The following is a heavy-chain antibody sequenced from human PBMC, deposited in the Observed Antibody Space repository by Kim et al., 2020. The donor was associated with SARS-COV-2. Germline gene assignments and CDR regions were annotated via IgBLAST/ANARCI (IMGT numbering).Heavy chain of an antibody. J-gene: IGHJ6*02. Sequence: ASVKVSCKASGYTFTSYYMHWVRQAPGQGLEWMGIINPSSGKTSYNHKLQGRVTRTRDTSTSTVYMELSSLRSEDTAVYYCASEGAQLAIWFGELFDVVSRGGGMDDWGQGTTVTVSS. CDR2: INPSSGKT. D-gene: IGHD3-10*01. CDR3: ASEGAQLAIWFGELFDVVSRGGGMDD. CDR1: GYTFTSYY. V-gene: IGHV1-46*01.